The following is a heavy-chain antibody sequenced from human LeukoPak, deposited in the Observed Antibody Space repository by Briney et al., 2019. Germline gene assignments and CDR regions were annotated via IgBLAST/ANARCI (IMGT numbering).Heavy chain of an antibody. CDR2: INWNGGST. CDR1: GFTFDDYG. Sequence: PGGSLRLSCAASGFTFDDYGMSWVRQAPGKGLEWVSGINWNGGSTGYADSVKGRFTISRDNAKNSLYLQMNSLGAEDTALYYCARDGGYCSSTSCYTLDYWGQRTLVTVSS. CDR3: ARDGGYCSSTSCYTLDY. J-gene: IGHJ4*02. V-gene: IGHV3-20*04. D-gene: IGHD2-2*02.